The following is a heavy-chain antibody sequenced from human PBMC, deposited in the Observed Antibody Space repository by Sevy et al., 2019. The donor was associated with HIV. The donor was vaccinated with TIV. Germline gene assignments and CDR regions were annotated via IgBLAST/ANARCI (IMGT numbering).Heavy chain of an antibody. J-gene: IGHJ4*02. Sequence: GGSLRLSCAASGFTFSSYAMSWVRQAPGKGLEWVSAISGSGGSTYYADSVKGRFTISRDNSKNTLYLQMNSLRAEDTAVSYCAGVTWIQLWPQYYFDYWGQGTLVTVSS. D-gene: IGHD5-18*01. CDR3: AGVTWIQLWPQYYFDY. CDR2: ISGSGGST. CDR1: GFTFSSYA. V-gene: IGHV3-23*01.